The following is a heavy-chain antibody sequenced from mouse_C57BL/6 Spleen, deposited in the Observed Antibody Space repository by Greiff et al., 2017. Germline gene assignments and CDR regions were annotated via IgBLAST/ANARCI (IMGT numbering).Heavy chain of an antibody. V-gene: IGHV1-26*01. Sequence: EVQLQQSGPELVKPGASVKISCKASGYTFTDYYMNWVKQSHGKSLEWIGDINPNNGGTSYNQKFKGKATLTVDKSSSTAYMELRSLTSEDSAVYYCARKITTVVATDAMDYWGQGTSVTVSS. CDR1: GYTFTDYY. J-gene: IGHJ4*01. CDR2: INPNNGGT. D-gene: IGHD1-1*01. CDR3: ARKITTVVATDAMDY.